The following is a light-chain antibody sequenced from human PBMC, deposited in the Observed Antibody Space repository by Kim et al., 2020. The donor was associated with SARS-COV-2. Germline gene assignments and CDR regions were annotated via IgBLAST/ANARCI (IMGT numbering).Light chain of an antibody. CDR1: ALPKQY. J-gene: IGLJ3*02. Sequence: SYELTQPPSVSVSAGQTARITCSGDALPKQYAYWYQQKPGQAPVLVIYKDSERPSGIPERFSGSSSGTTVTLTISGVQAEDEADYYCQSADSSGTYGVFGGGTQLTVL. CDR3: QSADSSGTYGV. V-gene: IGLV3-25*03. CDR2: KDS.